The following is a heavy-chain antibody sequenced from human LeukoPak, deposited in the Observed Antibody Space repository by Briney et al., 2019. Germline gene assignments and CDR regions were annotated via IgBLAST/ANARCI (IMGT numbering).Heavy chain of an antibody. V-gene: IGHV4-34*01. D-gene: IGHD2-15*01. CDR3: ARVKGCSGGSCYPRYYFDY. CDR2: INHSGST. CDR1: GGSFSGYY. Sequence: SETLSLTCAVYGGSFSGYYWSWIRQPPGKGLEWIGEINHSGSTSYNPSLKSRVTISVDTSKNQFSLKLSSVTAADTAVYYCARVKGCSGGSCYPRYYFDYWGQGTLVTVSS. J-gene: IGHJ4*02.